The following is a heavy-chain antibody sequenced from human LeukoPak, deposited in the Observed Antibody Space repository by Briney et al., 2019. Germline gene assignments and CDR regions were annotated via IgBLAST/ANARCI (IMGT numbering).Heavy chain of an antibody. CDR1: GFTFSDYW. CDR2: INGNGNIT. J-gene: IGHJ5*02. CDR3: TRDPFSGSYYP. V-gene: IGHV3-74*01. Sequence: GGSLRLSCAASGFTFSDYWMHWVRQAPGKGLVWVSRINGNGNITRYADSVKGRFTVSRDNAKDTVFLQMNSLRAEDTAVHYCTRDPFSGSYYPWGQGTLVTVSS. D-gene: IGHD1-26*01.